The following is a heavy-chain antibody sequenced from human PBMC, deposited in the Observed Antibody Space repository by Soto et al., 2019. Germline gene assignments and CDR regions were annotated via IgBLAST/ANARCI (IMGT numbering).Heavy chain of an antibody. CDR1: GFTFSNYS. D-gene: IGHD1-1*01. Sequence: PGGSLRLSCAASGFTFSNYSMSWVRQAPWKGLEWVSTITGSAVGTYYADSMKGRFTISRDNSKSTLYLQMYSLRVEDTAVYYCERESEHCGQGTLVTFSS. V-gene: IGHV3-23*01. J-gene: IGHJ4*02. CDR2: ITGSAVGT. CDR3: ERESEH.